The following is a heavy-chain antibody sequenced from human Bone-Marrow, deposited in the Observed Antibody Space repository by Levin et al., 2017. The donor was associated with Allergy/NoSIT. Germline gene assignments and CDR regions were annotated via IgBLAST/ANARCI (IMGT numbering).Heavy chain of an antibody. CDR2: IYYSGST. CDR3: ARGSKEGYDFHFDF. CDR1: GGSISSGGYY. D-gene: IGHD5-12*01. V-gene: IGHV4-31*03. Sequence: SETLSLTCTVSGGSISSGGYYWSWIRQHPGKGLEWIGYIYYSGSTYYNPSLKSRVTISVDTSKNQFSLKLSSVTAADTAVYYCARGSKEGYDFHFDFWGQGTLVTVSS. J-gene: IGHJ4*02.